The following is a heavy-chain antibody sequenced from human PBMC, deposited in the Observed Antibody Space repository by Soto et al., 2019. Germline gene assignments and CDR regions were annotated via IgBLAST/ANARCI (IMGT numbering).Heavy chain of an antibody. J-gene: IGHJ4*02. V-gene: IGHV3-53*01. CDR1: GFTVGNNY. CDR2: IYSPGTT. Sequence: EVQLVESGGGLIQPGGSLRLSCAASGFTVGNNYMSWVRQAPGKRLEWVSLIYSPGTTRYADSVKGRFTVSRDNAKNTLYLQMNSLRAEDTAVYYCAKDGRGSGSHYNSFGYWGQGTLVTVSS. CDR3: AKDGRGSGSHYNSFGY. D-gene: IGHD3-10*01.